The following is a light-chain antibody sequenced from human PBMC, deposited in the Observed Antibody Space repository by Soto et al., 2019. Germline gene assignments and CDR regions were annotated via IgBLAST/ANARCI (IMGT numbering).Light chain of an antibody. CDR1: QSIRNY. CDR3: QQRNDWVT. V-gene: IGKV3-11*01. CDR2: DAS. Sequence: EIVLTQSPATLSLSPGERATLSCRASQSIRNYLAWYQQKPGQAPRLLIYDASNRATGIPPRFSGSGSGTDLILTISSLEPEDSGVYYCQQRNDWVTFGGGTKVEIK. J-gene: IGKJ4*01.